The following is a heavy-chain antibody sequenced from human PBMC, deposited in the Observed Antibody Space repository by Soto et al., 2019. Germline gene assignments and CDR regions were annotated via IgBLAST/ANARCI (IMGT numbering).Heavy chain of an antibody. D-gene: IGHD3-16*01. V-gene: IGHV3-74*01. Sequence: EVQLVESGGGLVQPGGSLRLSCRDSGFTFSGDWMHWVRQAPGKGLDWVSRIDPYDTGISYADSVKGRFTISRDNAKSTLYLQMNSLRPGDTAVYYFTRETLGARDYWGQGTLVTVSS. CDR2: IDPYDTGI. CDR3: TRETLGARDY. J-gene: IGHJ4*02. CDR1: GFTFSGDW.